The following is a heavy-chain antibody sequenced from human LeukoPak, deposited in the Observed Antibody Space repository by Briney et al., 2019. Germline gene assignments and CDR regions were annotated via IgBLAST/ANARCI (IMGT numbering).Heavy chain of an antibody. V-gene: IGHV1-69*05. Sequence: ASVKVSCEASGGTFSSYAISWVRQAPGQGLEGMGGIILIFGTANYAQKFQGRVTITTDESTSTAYMELSSLRSEDTAVYYCARGPRDDFWSGYVRSRYYYYMVVWGKGTTVTVSS. D-gene: IGHD3-3*01. CDR1: GGTFSSYA. J-gene: IGHJ6*03. CDR3: ARGPRDDFWSGYVRSRYYYYMVV. CDR2: IILIFGTA.